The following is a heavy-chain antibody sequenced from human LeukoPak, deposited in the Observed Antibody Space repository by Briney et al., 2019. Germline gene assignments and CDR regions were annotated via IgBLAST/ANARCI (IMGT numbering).Heavy chain of an antibody. CDR2: INWNGGTT. CDR1: GFTFSSYS. D-gene: IGHD2-15*01. V-gene: IGHV3-20*04. Sequence: GGSLRLSCAASGFTFSSYSMSWLRHAPGKGLEWVSGINWNGGTTGYADSVKGRFTISRDNAKNSLYLQMNSLRAEDTALYCCARVVVVATYYYYYMDVWGKGTTVTVSS. CDR3: ARVVVVATYYYYYMDV. J-gene: IGHJ6*03.